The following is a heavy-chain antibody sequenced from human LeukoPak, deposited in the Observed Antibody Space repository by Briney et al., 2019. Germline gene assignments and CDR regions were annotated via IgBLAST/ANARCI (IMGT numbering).Heavy chain of an antibody. CDR3: ARDRSAAYYDFWSGSPLGVEFDY. D-gene: IGHD3-3*01. CDR2: IKQDGSEK. CDR1: GFTFSSYW. J-gene: IGHJ4*02. Sequence: GGSLRLSCAASGFTFSSYWMSWVRQAPGKGLEWVANIKQDGSEKYYVDSVKGRFTISRDNAKNSLYLQMNSLRAEDTAVYYCARDRSAAYYDFWSGSPLGVEFDYWGQGTLVTVSS. V-gene: IGHV3-7*01.